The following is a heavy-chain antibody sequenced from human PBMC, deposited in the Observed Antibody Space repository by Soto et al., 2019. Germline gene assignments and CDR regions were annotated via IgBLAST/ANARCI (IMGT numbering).Heavy chain of an antibody. J-gene: IGHJ6*02. CDR3: AKVIYSSGWYTYYYGMDV. D-gene: IGHD6-19*01. CDR2: ISGSGGST. Sequence: PGGSLRLSCAASGFTFSSYAMSWVRQAPGKGLEWVSAISGSGGSTYYADSVKGRFTISRDNSKNTLYLQMNSLRAEDTAVYYCAKVIYSSGWYTYYYGMDVWGQGTTVTVSS. V-gene: IGHV3-23*01. CDR1: GFTFSSYA.